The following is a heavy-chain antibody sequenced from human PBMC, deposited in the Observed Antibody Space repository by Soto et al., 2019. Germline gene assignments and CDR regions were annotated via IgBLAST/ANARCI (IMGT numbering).Heavy chain of an antibody. V-gene: IGHV4-4*02. CDR3: ASRDPGTSVDY. CDR1: GGSFTSHNW. Sequence: PSETLSLTCAVSGGSFTSHNWWTLVRQPPGQGLEWIGEIYRTGSTNYNPSLQSRVTISLDKSENQFSLKVTSLTAADTAVYYCASRDPGTSVDYWGQGTLVTVSS. J-gene: IGHJ4*02. D-gene: IGHD1-7*01. CDR2: IYRTGST.